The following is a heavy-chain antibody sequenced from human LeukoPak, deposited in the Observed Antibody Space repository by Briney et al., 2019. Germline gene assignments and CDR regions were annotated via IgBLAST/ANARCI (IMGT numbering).Heavy chain of an antibody. CDR2: ISSSSSYI. D-gene: IGHD3-22*01. CDR3: ARVGYYYDSSGHDY. Sequence: GRSLRLSCAASGFTFSSYSMNWVRQAPGKGLEWVSSISSSSSYIYYADSVKGRFTISRDNAKNSLYLQMNSLRAEDTAVYYCARVGYYYDSSGHDYWGQGTLVTVSS. J-gene: IGHJ4*02. CDR1: GFTFSSYS. V-gene: IGHV3-21*01.